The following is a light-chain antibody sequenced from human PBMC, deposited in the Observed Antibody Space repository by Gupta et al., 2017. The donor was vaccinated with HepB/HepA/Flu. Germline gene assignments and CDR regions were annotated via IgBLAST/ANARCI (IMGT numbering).Light chain of an antibody. CDR3: QQYAISPVT. J-gene: IGKJ4*01. CDR1: QSVSNNN. Sequence: EIVLTQSPGTLSLSPGERATLSCRASQSVSNNNLAWYQQKFGQAPRLLIYGAFTRATGIPDRFSGSGSGTDFSLTISRLEAEDFAVYYCQQYAISPVTFGGGTKVEIK. CDR2: GAF. V-gene: IGKV3-20*01.